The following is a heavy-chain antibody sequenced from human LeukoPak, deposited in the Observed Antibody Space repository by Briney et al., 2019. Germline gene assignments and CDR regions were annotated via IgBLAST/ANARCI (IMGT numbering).Heavy chain of an antibody. V-gene: IGHV3-9*03. CDR1: GFTFDDYA. CDR3: AKDPSPSIAVAGGFDY. Sequence: GGSLRLSCAASGFTFDDYAMHWVRQAPGKGLEWVSGISWNSGSIGYADSVKGRFTISRDNAKNSLYLQMNSLRAEDMALYYCAKDPSPSIAVAGGFDYWGQGTLVTVSS. D-gene: IGHD6-19*01. J-gene: IGHJ4*02. CDR2: ISWNSGSI.